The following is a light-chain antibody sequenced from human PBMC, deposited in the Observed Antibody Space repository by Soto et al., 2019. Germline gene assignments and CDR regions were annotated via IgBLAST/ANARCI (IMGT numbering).Light chain of an antibody. Sequence: EIVMTQSPATLSVSPGERATLSCRASQSVSSNLAWYHQKPGQAHRLLIYGASTRATGIPARFSGSGSGTEFTLTMSSLQAEDFAVYYCQQYNIWPYTFGQGTKLEIK. CDR1: QSVSSN. CDR3: QQYNIWPYT. J-gene: IGKJ2*01. CDR2: GAS. V-gene: IGKV3-15*01.